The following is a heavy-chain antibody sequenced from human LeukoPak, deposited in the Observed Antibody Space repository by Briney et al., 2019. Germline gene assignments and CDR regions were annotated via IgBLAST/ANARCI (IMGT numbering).Heavy chain of an antibody. V-gene: IGHV2-5*01. CDR3: AHKIGNLGKPWDS. D-gene: IGHD1-1*01. CDR1: GFSLNTRPMG. J-gene: IGHJ4*02. Sequence: SGPTLVKPTQTLTLTCTFSGFSLNTRPMGVGWIRQPPGKALQWLALQYWNDDNRYTPSLQSRLTVTKDTSKNQVVFTMTNMDPMDTATYYCAHKIGNLGKPWDSWGQGILVTVSS. CDR2: QYWNDDN.